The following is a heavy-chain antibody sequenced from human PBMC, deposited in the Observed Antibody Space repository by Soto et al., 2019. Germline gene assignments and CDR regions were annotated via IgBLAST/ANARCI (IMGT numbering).Heavy chain of an antibody. J-gene: IGHJ4*02. CDR1: GVSLTSGNW. CDR2: IFHDGTA. Sequence: SETLSLTFAVSGVSLTSGNWWTWVRQSPQRGLEYIGEIFHDGTANYYPSFERRVAMSVDTSRNQFSLKLTSATAADTAVYFCARLVYDTRLNYMYFDFWGPGTLVTVSS. CDR3: ARLVYDTRLNYMYFDF. D-gene: IGHD3-10*01. V-gene: IGHV4-4*02.